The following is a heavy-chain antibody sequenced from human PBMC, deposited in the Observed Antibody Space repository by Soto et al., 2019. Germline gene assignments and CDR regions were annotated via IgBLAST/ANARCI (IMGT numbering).Heavy chain of an antibody. Sequence: GGSLRLSCAASGFTFSSYGMHWVRQAPGKGLEWVAVISYDGSNKYYADSVQGRFTISRDNSKNTLYLQMNSLRAEDTAVYYCAKDWGSIVVHYYFDYWGPGTLVTVSS. V-gene: IGHV3-30*18. CDR1: GFTFSSYG. CDR2: ISYDGSNK. D-gene: IGHD3-16*01. CDR3: AKDWGSIVVHYYFDY. J-gene: IGHJ4*02.